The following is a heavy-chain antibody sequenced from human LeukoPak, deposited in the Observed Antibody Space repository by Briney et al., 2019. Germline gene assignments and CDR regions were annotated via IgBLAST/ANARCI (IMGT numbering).Heavy chain of an antibody. J-gene: IGHJ3*02. D-gene: IGHD6-19*01. CDR2: IGTAGDT. Sequence: GGSLRLSCAASGFTFSSYDMHWVRQATGKGLEWVSAIGTAGDTYYPGSVKGRFTISRENAKNPLYLQMNSLRAEDTAVYYCAREGRSSGSDAFDIWGQGTMVTVSS. CDR3: AREGRSSGSDAFDI. CDR1: GFTFSSYD. V-gene: IGHV3-13*01.